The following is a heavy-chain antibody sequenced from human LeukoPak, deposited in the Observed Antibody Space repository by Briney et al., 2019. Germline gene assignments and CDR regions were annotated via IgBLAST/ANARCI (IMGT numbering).Heavy chain of an antibody. CDR1: KFAFSSYA. Sequence: PGGSLRLSCAASKFAFSSYAMSWVRRAPGKGLEWVSAISGGGGNTYYADSVKGRFTISRDNSKNTLYLQMNSLRAEDTAVYYCGKNRYSGSLSPFDIWGQGTMVTVSS. J-gene: IGHJ3*02. CDR2: ISGGGGNT. V-gene: IGHV3-23*01. CDR3: GKNRYSGSLSPFDI. D-gene: IGHD1-26*01.